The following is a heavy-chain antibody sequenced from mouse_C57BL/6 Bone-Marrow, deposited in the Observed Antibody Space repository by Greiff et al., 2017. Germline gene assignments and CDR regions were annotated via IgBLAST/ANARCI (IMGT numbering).Heavy chain of an antibody. Sequence: EVQLQQSGAELVRPGASVKLSCTASGFNIKDYYMHWVKQRPEQGLEWIGRIDPEDGDTEYAPKFQGKATMTADTSSDTAYLQLSSLTSEDTAVYYSTTTYYYGSSSPWFAYWGQGTLVTVSA. CDR1: GFNIKDYY. CDR3: TTTYYYGSSSPWFAY. CDR2: IDPEDGDT. V-gene: IGHV14-1*01. J-gene: IGHJ3*01. D-gene: IGHD1-1*01.